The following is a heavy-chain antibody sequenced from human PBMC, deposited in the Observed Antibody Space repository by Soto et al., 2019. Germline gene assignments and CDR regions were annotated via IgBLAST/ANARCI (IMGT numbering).Heavy chain of an antibody. CDR3: ARQSGMDV. D-gene: IGHD5-12*01. J-gene: IGHJ6*02. CDR2: IFPGDSDT. CDR1: GYNFAGYW. V-gene: IGHV5-51*01. Sequence: GESLKISCKTSGYNFAGYWIGWVRQMPGKGLEWLGIIFPGDSDTKYSPSFQGQVIISADKSIRTAYLQWSSLKDSDTAIYYCARQSGMDVWGQGTTVTVSS.